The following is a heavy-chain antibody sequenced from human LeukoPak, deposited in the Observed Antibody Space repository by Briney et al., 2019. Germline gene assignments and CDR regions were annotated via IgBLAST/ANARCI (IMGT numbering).Heavy chain of an antibody. CDR1: GFTFSTYS. CDR2: IGSSSSYI. J-gene: IGHJ4*02. CDR3: VRDLGYSSSGTHFDY. V-gene: IGHV3-21*01. Sequence: GGSLRLSCAASGFTFSTYSMNWVRQAPGKGLEWVSSIGSSSSYIYYADSVKGRFTISRDNSKNTLYLQMNSLRAEDTALYYCVRDLGYSSSGTHFDYWGQGTLVTVSS. D-gene: IGHD6-13*01.